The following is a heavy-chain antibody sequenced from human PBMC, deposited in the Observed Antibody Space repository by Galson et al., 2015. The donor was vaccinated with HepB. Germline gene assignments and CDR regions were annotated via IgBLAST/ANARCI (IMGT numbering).Heavy chain of an antibody. CDR3: VRGHTITFGGVFVVPVYFDC. Sequence: SVKVSCKASGYTFTDYAIRWVRQAPGQGLEWLGWINAGNGNTKLAQKFQDRVTITSDTSASTAYMDLSNLRSEDTAVYSCVRGHTITFGGVFVVPVYFDCWGQGTLVTVSS. J-gene: IGHJ4*02. CDR2: INAGNGNT. CDR1: GYTFTDYA. D-gene: IGHD3-16*02. V-gene: IGHV1-3*01.